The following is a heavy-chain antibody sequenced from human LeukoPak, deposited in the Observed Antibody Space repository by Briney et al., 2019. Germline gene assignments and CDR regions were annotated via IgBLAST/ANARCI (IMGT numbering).Heavy chain of an antibody. V-gene: IGHV3-74*01. CDR2: INSDGSST. CDR3: ARVPDIVVVPAESPFDY. Sequence: GGSLRLSCAASGFTFSSYWMHWVRQAPGKGPVWVSRINSDGSSTSYADSVKGRFTISRDNAKNTLYLQMNSLRAEDTAVYYCARVPDIVVVPAESPFDYWGQGTLVTVSS. D-gene: IGHD2-2*01. CDR1: GFTFSSYW. J-gene: IGHJ4*02.